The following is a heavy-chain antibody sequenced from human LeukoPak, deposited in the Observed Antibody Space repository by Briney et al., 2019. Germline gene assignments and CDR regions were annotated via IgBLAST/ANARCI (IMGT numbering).Heavy chain of an antibody. CDR3: ARGDGYNDY. CDR2: IWYDGSNK. CDR1: GFTFSSFT. V-gene: IGHV3-33*08. J-gene: IGHJ4*02. Sequence: GGSLRLSCVASGFTFSSFTMHWVRQAPGKGLEWVAVIWYDGSNKYYADSVKGRFTISRDNSKNTLYLQMNSLRAEDTAVYYCARGDGYNDYWGQGTLVTVSS. D-gene: IGHD5-24*01.